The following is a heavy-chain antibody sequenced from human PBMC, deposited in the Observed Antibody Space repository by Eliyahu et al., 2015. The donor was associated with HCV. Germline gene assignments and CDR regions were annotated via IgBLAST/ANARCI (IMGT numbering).Heavy chain of an antibody. CDR2: IYPDDSDI. D-gene: IGHD1-1*01. CDR1: GYTFNSHW. V-gene: IGHV5-51*01. J-gene: IGHJ4*02. CDR3: ARRVHPGQLDY. Sequence: EVQLVQSGAEVKKPGESLKISCKGSGYTFNSHWIGWVRQMPGKGLERMGIIYPDDSDIRYSPSFQGQVIISADKSISTAYLQWRSLKASDTAMYYCARRVHPGQLDYWGQGTLVTVSS.